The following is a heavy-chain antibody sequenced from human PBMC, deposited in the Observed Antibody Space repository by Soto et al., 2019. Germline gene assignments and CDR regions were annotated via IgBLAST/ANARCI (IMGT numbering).Heavy chain of an antibody. CDR2: IYYSGST. CDR3: AREGSSSWYWFDP. V-gene: IGHV4-59*01. Sequence: PSETLSLTCTVSGGSISSYYWGWIRQPPGKGLEWIGSIYYSGSTNYNPSLKSRVTISVDTSKNQFSLKLSSVTAADTAVYYCAREGSSSWYWFDPWGQGTLVTVSS. D-gene: IGHD6-13*01. J-gene: IGHJ5*02. CDR1: GGSISSYY.